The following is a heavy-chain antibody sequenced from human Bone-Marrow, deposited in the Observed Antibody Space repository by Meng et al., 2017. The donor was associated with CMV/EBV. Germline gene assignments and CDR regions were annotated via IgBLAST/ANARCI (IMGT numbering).Heavy chain of an antibody. CDR2: TYYRSKWYN. V-gene: IGHV6-1*01. CDR3: ARVRRPFSFFDY. CDR1: GDSVSSSSAA. J-gene: IGHJ4*02. D-gene: IGHD3-16*01. Sequence: SGDSVSSSSAAWNWIRQSPSRGLEWLGRTYYRSKWYNDYAVSVKSRITINPDTSNNQFSLQLNSVTPDDTAVYYCARVRRPFSFFDYWGQGTLVTVSS.